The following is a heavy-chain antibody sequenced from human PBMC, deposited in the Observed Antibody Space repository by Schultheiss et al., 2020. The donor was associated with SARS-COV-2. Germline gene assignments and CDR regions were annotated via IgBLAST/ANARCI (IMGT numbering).Heavy chain of an antibody. CDR1: GESFSGYY. Sequence: SETLSLTCAVYGESFSGYYWSWIRQPPGKGLEWIGEIYHSGSTNYNPSLKSRVTISVDKSKNQFSLKLSSVTAADTAVYYCAREAPARHGYFDYWGQGTLVTVSS. CDR2: IYHSGST. CDR3: AREAPARHGYFDY. V-gene: IGHV4-34*01. D-gene: IGHD6-6*01. J-gene: IGHJ4*02.